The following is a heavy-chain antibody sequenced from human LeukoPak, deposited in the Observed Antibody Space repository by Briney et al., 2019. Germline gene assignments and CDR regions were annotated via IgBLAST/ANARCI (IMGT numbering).Heavy chain of an antibody. V-gene: IGHV1-2*02. J-gene: IGHJ4*02. Sequence: ASVKVSCKASGYTFTGYYMHWVRQAPGQGLEWMGWINPNSGGTNYAQKFQGRVIMTRDTSISTAYMELSRLRSDDTAVYYCARGPDFGQLGTIDIVVVPAAISFICDYWGQGTLVTVSS. CDR2: INPNSGGT. CDR1: GYTFTGYY. CDR3: ARGPDFGQLGTIDIVVVPAAISFICDY. D-gene: IGHD2-2*02.